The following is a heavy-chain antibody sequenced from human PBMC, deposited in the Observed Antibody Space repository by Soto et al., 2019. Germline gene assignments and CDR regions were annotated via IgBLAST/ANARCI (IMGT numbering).Heavy chain of an antibody. CDR1: GGTSSSYA. V-gene: IGHV1-69*13. CDR2: IIPIFGTA. Sequence: SVKVSCKASGGTSSSYAISWVRQAPGQGLEWMGGIIPIFGTANYAQKFQGRVTITADESTSTAYMELSSLRSEDTAVYYCARVAYYYDSSGYYPGPFDYWGQGTLVTVSS. D-gene: IGHD3-22*01. CDR3: ARVAYYYDSSGYYPGPFDY. J-gene: IGHJ4*02.